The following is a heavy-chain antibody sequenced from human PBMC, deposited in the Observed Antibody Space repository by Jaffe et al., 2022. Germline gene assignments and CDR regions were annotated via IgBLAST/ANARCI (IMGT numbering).Heavy chain of an antibody. J-gene: IGHJ5*02. D-gene: IGHD3-10*01. CDR2: IYHSGST. V-gene: IGHV4-38-2*01. CDR1: GYSISSGYY. Sequence: QVQLQESGPGLVKPSETLSLTCAVSGYSISSGYYWGWIRQPPGKGLEWIGSIYHSGSTYYNPSLKSRVTISVDTSKNQFSLKLSSVTAADTAVYYCARHEDYYGYLNWFDPWGQGTLVTVSS. CDR3: ARHEDYYGYLNWFDP.